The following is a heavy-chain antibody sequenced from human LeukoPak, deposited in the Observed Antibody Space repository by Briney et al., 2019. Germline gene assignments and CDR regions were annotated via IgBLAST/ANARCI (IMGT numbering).Heavy chain of an antibody. CDR3: VRDYSWAFDY. D-gene: IGHD5-18*01. CDR2: ISSGAI. Sequence: GGSLRLSCAASGFTFSRYTMNWVRQAPGKGLEWLSYISSGAINYADSVKGRFTMSRDNAKNLLYPQMNSLRDEGTAVYYCVRDYSWAFDYWGQGTLVTVSS. J-gene: IGHJ4*02. V-gene: IGHV3-48*02. CDR1: GFTFSRYT.